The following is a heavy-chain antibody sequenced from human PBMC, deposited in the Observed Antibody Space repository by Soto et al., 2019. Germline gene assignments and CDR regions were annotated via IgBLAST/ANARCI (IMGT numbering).Heavy chain of an antibody. CDR3: ARLEFQNWNHFDF. V-gene: IGHV5-51*01. Sequence: PGDSLKISCKTSGFTLSNPWVGWVRQMPGKGLAWMGIIFPSDSTTRYSPSFRGQVTISADKSINTAYLKWSSLKASDTAMYYCARLEFQNWNHFDFWGQGTLVTVPQ. J-gene: IGHJ4*02. CDR2: IFPSDSTT. CDR1: GFTLSNPW. D-gene: IGHD1-1*01.